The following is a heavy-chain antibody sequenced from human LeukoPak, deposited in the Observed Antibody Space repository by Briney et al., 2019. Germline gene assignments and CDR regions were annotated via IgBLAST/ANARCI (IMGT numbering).Heavy chain of an antibody. Sequence: SETLSLTCTVSGGSISSYYWSWIRQPPGKGLEWIGYIYYSGSTNYNPSLKSRVTISVDTSKNQFSLKLSSVTAADTAVYYCARHGGITMVRGGHYYYMDVWGKGTTVTVSS. J-gene: IGHJ6*03. D-gene: IGHD3-10*01. CDR1: GGSISSYY. CDR2: IYYSGST. CDR3: ARHGGITMVRGGHYYYMDV. V-gene: IGHV4-59*08.